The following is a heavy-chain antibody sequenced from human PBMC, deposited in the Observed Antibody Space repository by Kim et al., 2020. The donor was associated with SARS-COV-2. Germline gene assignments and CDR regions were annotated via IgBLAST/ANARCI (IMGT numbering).Heavy chain of an antibody. J-gene: IGHJ6*02. D-gene: IGHD5-12*01. CDR1: GYSISSGYY. V-gene: IGHV4-38-2*02. CDR3: ARDAPIVATTKGGMDV. Sequence: SETLSLTCTVSGYSISSGYYWGWIRQPPGKGLEWIGSIYHSGSTYYNPSLKSRVTISVDTSKNQFSLKLSSVTAADTAVYYCARDAPIVATTKGGMDVWGQGTTVTVSS. CDR2: IYHSGST.